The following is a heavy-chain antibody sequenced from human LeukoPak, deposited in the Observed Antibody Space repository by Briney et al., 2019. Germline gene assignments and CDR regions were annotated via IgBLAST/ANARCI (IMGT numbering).Heavy chain of an antibody. CDR1: GVSIYSSTYY. J-gene: IGHJ3*01. V-gene: IGHV4-39*01. CDR3: ARQLAAGNDGFDV. Sequence: SETLSLTCIVSGVSIYSSTYYWAWIRQHPGKGLEFIGSIYYNEDTFHNPSLESRLTISVDTSANLFSLRLTSVTAADTATYYCARQLAAGNDGFDVWGQGTVVTVSS. D-gene: IGHD2-15*01. CDR2: IYYNEDT.